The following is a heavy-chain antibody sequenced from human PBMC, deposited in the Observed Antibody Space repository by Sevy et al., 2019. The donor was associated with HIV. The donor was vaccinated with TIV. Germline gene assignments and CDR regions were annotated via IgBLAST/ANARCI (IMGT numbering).Heavy chain of an antibody. Sequence: SETLSLTCTVSGGSISVYYWSWIRQPPGKELEYIGYVYHTGSTNYNPSLKSRVTISVDTSNNQFSLKLTSVTAADTAVYYCARAPPVRSGYDSLNWFDPWGQGTLVTVSS. V-gene: IGHV4-59*01. J-gene: IGHJ5*02. CDR2: VYHTGST. CDR3: ARAPPVRSGYDSLNWFDP. D-gene: IGHD5-12*01. CDR1: GGSISVYY.